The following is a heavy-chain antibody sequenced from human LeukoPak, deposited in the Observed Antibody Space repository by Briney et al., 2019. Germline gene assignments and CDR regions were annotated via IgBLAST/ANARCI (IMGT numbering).Heavy chain of an antibody. V-gene: IGHV4-39*01. CDR3: ARQPYYYDSSGYWGFDP. J-gene: IGHJ5*02. D-gene: IGHD3-22*01. Sequence: PSETLSLTCTVSGGSISSSSYYWGWIRQPPGKGLEWIGSIYYSGSTYYNPSLKSRVTISVDTSKNQFSLKLSSVTAADTAVYYCARQPYYYDSSGYWGFDPWGQGTLVTASS. CDR2: IYYSGST. CDR1: GGSISSSSYY.